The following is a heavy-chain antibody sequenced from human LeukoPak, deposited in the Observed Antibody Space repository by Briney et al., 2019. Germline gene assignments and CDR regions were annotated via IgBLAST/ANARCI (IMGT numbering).Heavy chain of an antibody. V-gene: IGHV1-2*06. CDR1: GYTFTSYA. CDR3: ATVVGYDRANTDFDY. Sequence: GASVKVSCKASGYTFTSYAIHWVRQAPGQGLEWMGRINPNSGGTNYAQKFQGRVTMTRDTSISTAYMELSRLRSDDTAVYYCATVVGYDRANTDFDYWGQGTLVTVSS. D-gene: IGHD3-22*01. J-gene: IGHJ4*02. CDR2: INPNSGGT.